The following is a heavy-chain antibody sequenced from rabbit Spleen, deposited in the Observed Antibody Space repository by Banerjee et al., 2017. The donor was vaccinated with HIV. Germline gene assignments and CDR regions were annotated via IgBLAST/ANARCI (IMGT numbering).Heavy chain of an antibody. Sequence: QSLEESGGDLVKPGASLTLTCTASGFSFSSYYYMCWVRQAPGKGLEWIACIYGGSDGSTYYASWAKGRFTITKTSSTTVTLQMTSLTAADTATYFCASGSGNSDYDLLYYLNFWGPGTLVTVS. CDR1: GFSFSSYYY. CDR3: ASGSGNSDYDLLYYLNF. J-gene: IGHJ4*01. V-gene: IGHV1S40*01. D-gene: IGHD8-1*01. CDR2: IYGGSDGST.